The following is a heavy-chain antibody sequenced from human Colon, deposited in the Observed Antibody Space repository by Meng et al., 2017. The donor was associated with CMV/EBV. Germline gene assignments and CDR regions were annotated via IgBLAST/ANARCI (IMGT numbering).Heavy chain of an antibody. CDR1: GFSFGDYY. Sequence: GESLKISCAASGFSFGDYYMSWIRQAPEKGLEWIAYISSSGSFIYYADSVKGRFTISRDNTKNSLSLQMNSLRGEDTAVYYCAREVPGTGYGSSWYNWFDTWGQGTPVTVSS. J-gene: IGHJ5*02. V-gene: IGHV3-11*01. CDR3: AREVPGTGYGSSWYNWFDT. D-gene: IGHD6-13*01. CDR2: ISSSGSFI.